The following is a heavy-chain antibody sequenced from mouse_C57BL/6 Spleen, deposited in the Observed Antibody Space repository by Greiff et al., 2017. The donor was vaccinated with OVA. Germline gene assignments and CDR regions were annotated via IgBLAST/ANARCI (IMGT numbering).Heavy chain of an antibody. J-gene: IGHJ3*01. CDR2: IDPSDSET. CDR3: ARSRDGYLFAY. D-gene: IGHD2-3*01. V-gene: IGHV1-52*01. Sequence: QVQLKQPGAELVRPGSSVKLSCKASGYTFTSYWMHWVKQRPIQGLEWIGNIDPSDSETHYNQKFKDKATLTVDKSSSTAYMQLSSLTSEDSAVYYCARSRDGYLFAYWGQGTLVTVSA. CDR1: GYTFTSYW.